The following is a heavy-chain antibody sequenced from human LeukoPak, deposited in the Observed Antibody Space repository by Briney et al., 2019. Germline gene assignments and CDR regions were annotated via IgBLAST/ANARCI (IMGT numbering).Heavy chain of an antibody. CDR3: TSNYGDYSRHDF. V-gene: IGHV4-59*08. D-gene: IGHD4-17*01. CDR2: SYYSGIT. Sequence: PSETLSLTCTVSGDSISRYYWSWIRQPPGRGLEWIGYSYYSGITGYNPSLKSRVTISVDRPNNQFSLNLSSLTAADTAMYYCTSNYGDYSRHDFWGQGTLVTVSS. CDR1: GDSISRYY. J-gene: IGHJ4*02.